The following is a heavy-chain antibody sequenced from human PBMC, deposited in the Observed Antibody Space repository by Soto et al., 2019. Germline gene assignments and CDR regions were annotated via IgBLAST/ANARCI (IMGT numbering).Heavy chain of an antibody. CDR1: VYPF. J-gene: IGHJ6*02. D-gene: IGHD1-1*01. CDR2: INPIVGSA. CDR3: ARDHWTPRPPIYGMDV. V-gene: IGHV1-46*01. Sequence: GSVKVAFRASVYPFIHGVRQAPGEGLEWIGIINPIVGSANYAQRFQGRVTMTRGASTSTVYMELSSLRSEDTALYYCARDHWTPRPPIYGMDVWGQGTPVTVPS.